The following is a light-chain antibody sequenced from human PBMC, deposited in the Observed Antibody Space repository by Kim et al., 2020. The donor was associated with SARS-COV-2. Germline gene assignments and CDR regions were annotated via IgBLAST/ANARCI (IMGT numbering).Light chain of an antibody. V-gene: IGKV4-1*01. CDR1: RTVLYSTTNKNF. Sequence: PSPASLAVSLGERATINCKTSRTVLYSTTNKNFLGWYQQRPGQPPRLLIYWASTRESGVPDRFSGSGSETDFTLTISNVRAEDVAVYYCQQYFSPPATFGGGTKVDIK. CDR2: WAS. J-gene: IGKJ4*01. CDR3: QQYFSPPAT.